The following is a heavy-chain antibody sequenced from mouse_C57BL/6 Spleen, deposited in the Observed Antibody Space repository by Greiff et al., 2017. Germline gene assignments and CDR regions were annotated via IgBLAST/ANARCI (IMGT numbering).Heavy chain of an antibody. V-gene: IGHV10-1*01. CDR3: VIPYDGYTGFAY. CDR2: IRSKSNNYAT. Sequence: EVQGVESGGGLVQPKGSLKLSCAASGFSFNTYAMNWVRQAPGKGLEWVARIRSKSNNYATYYADSVKDRFTISRDDSESMLYLQMNNLKTEDTAMYYVVIPYDGYTGFAYWGQGTLVTVSA. CDR1: GFSFNTYA. D-gene: IGHD2-3*01. J-gene: IGHJ3*01.